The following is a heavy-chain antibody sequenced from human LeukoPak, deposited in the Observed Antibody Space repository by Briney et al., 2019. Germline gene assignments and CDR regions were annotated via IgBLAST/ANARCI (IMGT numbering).Heavy chain of an antibody. CDR2: ISAYNGNT. Sequence: ASVKVSCKASGCTFTSYGISWVRQAPGQGLEWMGWISAYNGNTNYAQKLQGRVTMTTDTSTSTAYMELRSLRSDDTAVYYCARRHDYGDYVGWFDPWGQGTLVTVSS. CDR3: ARRHDYGDYVGWFDP. J-gene: IGHJ5*02. D-gene: IGHD4-17*01. V-gene: IGHV1-18*01. CDR1: GCTFTSYG.